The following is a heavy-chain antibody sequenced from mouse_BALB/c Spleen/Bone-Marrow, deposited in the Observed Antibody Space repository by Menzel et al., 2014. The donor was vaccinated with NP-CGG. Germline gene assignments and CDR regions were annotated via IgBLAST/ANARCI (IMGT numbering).Heavy chain of an antibody. J-gene: IGHJ2*01. Sequence: EVQLVESGGSLVQPGGSLKLSCAASGFDFSRYWMSWVRQAPGKGLEWIGEINPDSSTINYTPSLRDKFIISRDNAKNTLYLQMSKVRSEDTALCYCAGQGYYGKGDYWGQGTTLTVSS. CDR1: GFDFSRYW. CDR3: AGQGYYGKGDY. D-gene: IGHD2-1*01. V-gene: IGHV4-1*02. CDR2: INPDSSTI.